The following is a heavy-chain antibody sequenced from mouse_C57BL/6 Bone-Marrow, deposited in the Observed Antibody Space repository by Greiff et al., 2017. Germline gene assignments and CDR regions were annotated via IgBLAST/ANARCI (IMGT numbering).Heavy chain of an antibody. CDR3: ARSGTTVVGDWYFDV. CDR2: IEPSDSYT. D-gene: IGHD1-1*01. V-gene: IGHV1-69*01. Sequence: QVQLQQPGAELVMPGASVKLSCKASGYTFTSYWMHWVKRRPGQGLEWSGEIEPSDSYTNYNPKFKGKSTLTVDKSSSTAYMQLSSLTSEDSAVYYCARSGTTVVGDWYFDVWGTGTTVTVSS. J-gene: IGHJ1*03. CDR1: GYTFTSYW.